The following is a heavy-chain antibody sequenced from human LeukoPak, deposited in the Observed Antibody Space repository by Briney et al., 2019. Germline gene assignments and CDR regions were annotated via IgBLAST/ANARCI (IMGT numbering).Heavy chain of an antibody. D-gene: IGHD3-22*01. CDR3: AKDAYYYDSSGYYFYY. CDR1: GFTFSSYS. CDR2: IRYDGSNK. V-gene: IGHV3-30*02. J-gene: IGHJ4*02. Sequence: GGSLRLSCAASGFTFSSYSMNWVRQAPGKGLEWVAFIRYDGSNKYYADSVKGRFTISRDNSKNTLYLQMNSLRAEDTAVYYCAKDAYYYDSSGYYFYYWGQGTLVTVSS.